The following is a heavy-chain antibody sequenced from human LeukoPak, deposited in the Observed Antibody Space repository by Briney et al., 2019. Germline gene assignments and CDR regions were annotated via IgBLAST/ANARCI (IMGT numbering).Heavy chain of an antibody. CDR2: IYYSGST. CDR1: GGSISSYY. D-gene: IGHD3-9*01. Sequence: SETLSLTCTVSGGSISSYYWSWIRQPPGKGLEWIGYIYYSGSTNYNPSLKSRVTISVDTSKNQFSLKLSSVTVADTAVYYCARMTISEGVVPFDYWGQGTLVTVSS. CDR3: ARMTISEGVVPFDY. V-gene: IGHV4-59*01. J-gene: IGHJ4*02.